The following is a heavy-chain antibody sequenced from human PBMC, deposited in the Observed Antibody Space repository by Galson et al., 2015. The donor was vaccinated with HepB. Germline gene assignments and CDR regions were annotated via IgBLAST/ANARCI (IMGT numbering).Heavy chain of an antibody. CDR3: ARDRAYNSFDY. V-gene: IGHV3-7*03. CDR1: GFTFSNSW. J-gene: IGHJ4*02. Sequence: SLRLSCAASGFTFSNSWMNWVRQAPGKGLEWEASIDPDGSDKGYAGSVTGRFTISRDNAQNSLYLYMSSLRAEDTAVYYCARDRAYNSFDYWGQGTLVTVSS. D-gene: IGHD2-21*01. CDR2: IDPDGSDK.